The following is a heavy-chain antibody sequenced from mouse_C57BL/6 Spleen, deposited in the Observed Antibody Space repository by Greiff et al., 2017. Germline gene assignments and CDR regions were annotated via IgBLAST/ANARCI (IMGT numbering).Heavy chain of an antibody. V-gene: IGHV2-2*01. Sequence: VKLQESGPGLVQPSQSLSITCTVSGFSLTSYGVHWVRQSPGKGLEWLGVIWSGGSTDYNAAFISRLSISKDNSKSQVFFKMNSLQADDTAIYYCARNSGAYYSNFWFAYWGQGTLVTVSA. D-gene: IGHD2-5*01. CDR2: IWSGGST. J-gene: IGHJ3*01. CDR3: ARNSGAYYSNFWFAY. CDR1: GFSLTSYG.